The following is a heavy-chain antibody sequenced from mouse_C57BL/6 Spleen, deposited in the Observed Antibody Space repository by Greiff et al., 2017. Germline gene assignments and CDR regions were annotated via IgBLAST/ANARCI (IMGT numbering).Heavy chain of an antibody. CDR1: GYTFTSYW. Sequence: QVHVKQPGAELVKPGASVKMSCKASGYTFTSYWITWVKQRPGQGLEWIGDIYPGSGSTNYNEKFKSKATLTVDTSSSTAYMQLSSLTSEDSAVYYCARDSSGYLMDYWGQGTSVTVSS. CDR3: ARDSSGYLMDY. J-gene: IGHJ4*01. CDR2: IYPGSGST. D-gene: IGHD3-2*02. V-gene: IGHV1-55*01.